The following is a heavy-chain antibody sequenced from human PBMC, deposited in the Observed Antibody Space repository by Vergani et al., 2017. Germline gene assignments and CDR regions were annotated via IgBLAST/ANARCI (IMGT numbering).Heavy chain of an antibody. CDR2: INPSGGST. CDR1: GYTFTSYY. D-gene: IGHD2-15*01. J-gene: IGHJ3*02. V-gene: IGHV1-46*01. CDR3: AGEGYCSGGSCSGAFDI. Sequence: QVQLVQSGAEVKKPGASVKVSCKASGYTFTSYYMHWVRQAPGQGLEWMGIINPSGGSTSYAQKFQGRVTMTRDTSTSTVYMELSSLRSEDTAVYYCAGEGYCSGGSCSGAFDIWGQGTMVTVSS.